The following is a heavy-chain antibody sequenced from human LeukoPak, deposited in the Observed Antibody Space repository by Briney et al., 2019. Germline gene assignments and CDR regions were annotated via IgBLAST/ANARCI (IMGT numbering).Heavy chain of an antibody. V-gene: IGHV3-23*01. J-gene: IGHJ4*02. Sequence: GGSLRLSCAASGLPFSSYAMSWVRQAPGKGLEWVSAISGSGGSTYYADSVKGRFTISRDNSKNTLYLQMNSLRAEDTAVYYCAKSDDFWSGYYVDYWGQGTLVTVSS. CDR2: ISGSGGST. CDR3: AKSDDFWSGYYVDY. D-gene: IGHD3-3*01. CDR1: GLPFSSYA.